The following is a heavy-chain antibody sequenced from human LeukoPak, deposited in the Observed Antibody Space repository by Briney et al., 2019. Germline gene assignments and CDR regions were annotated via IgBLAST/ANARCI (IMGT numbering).Heavy chain of an antibody. V-gene: IGHV4-59*12. CDR2: IYYSGST. D-gene: IGHD3-10*01. J-gene: IGHJ5*02. Sequence: SETLSLTCTVSGGSISSYYWSWIRQPPGKGLEWIGYIYYSGSTNYNPSLKSRVTISVDTSKNQFSLKLSSVTAADTAVYYCARPHTRYGSGSYYNGKWFDPWGQGTLVTVSS. CDR3: ARPHTRYGSGSYYNGKWFDP. CDR1: GGSISSYY.